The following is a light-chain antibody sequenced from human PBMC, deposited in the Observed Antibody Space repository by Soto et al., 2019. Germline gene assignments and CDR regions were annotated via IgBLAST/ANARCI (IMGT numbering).Light chain of an antibody. CDR3: HQYNSYSRT. CDR2: KAS. V-gene: IGKV1-5*03. J-gene: IGKJ1*01. Sequence: DLQMTQSPSTLSASVGDRVTITCRASQTIGRWLAWYQQKPGKVPKLLIYKASSLQSGVPSRFSGSGSGTEFTLTINSLQPHDFATYYCHQYNSYSRTFGQGTTLEIK. CDR1: QTIGRW.